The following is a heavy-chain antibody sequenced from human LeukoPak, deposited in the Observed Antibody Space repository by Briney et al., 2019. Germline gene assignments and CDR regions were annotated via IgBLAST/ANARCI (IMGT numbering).Heavy chain of an antibody. CDR2: IYYSGGT. V-gene: IGHV4-59*01. Sequence: PSETLSLTCTVSGGSISSYYWSWIRQPPGKGLEWIGYIYYSGGTDYNPSLKSRVTISVDTSKNQFSLKLSSVTAADTAVYYCARAGYYGSVSWGQGTLVTVSS. CDR1: GGSISSYY. D-gene: IGHD3-10*01. CDR3: ARAGYYGSVS. J-gene: IGHJ4*02.